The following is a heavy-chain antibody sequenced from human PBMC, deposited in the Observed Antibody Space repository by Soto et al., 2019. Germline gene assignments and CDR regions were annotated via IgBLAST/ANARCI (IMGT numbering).Heavy chain of an antibody. Sequence: VKVSCKASGYTFTSYGISWVRQAPGQGLEWMGWINPNSGGTNYAQKFQGWVTMTRDTSISTAYMELSRLRSDDTAVYYCARGGVYSGSAFDIWGQGTMVTVSS. CDR3: ARGGVYSGSAFDI. CDR2: INPNSGGT. CDR1: GYTFTSYG. J-gene: IGHJ3*02. V-gene: IGHV1-2*04. D-gene: IGHD1-26*01.